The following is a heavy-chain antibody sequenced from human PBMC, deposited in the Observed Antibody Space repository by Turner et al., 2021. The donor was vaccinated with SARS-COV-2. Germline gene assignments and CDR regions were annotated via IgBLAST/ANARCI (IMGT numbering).Heavy chain of an antibody. D-gene: IGHD1-26*01. CDR1: GGTFSSYA. Sequence: QVQLVQSGAEVKKPGSSVKVSCKASGGTFSSYAITWVRQAPGQGLEWMGGIIPIFGTANYAQKFQGRVTITADKSTSTAYMELSSLRSEDTAVYYCARHFSGTYSDRGAFDYWGQGTLVIVSS. CDR2: IIPIFGTA. V-gene: IGHV1-69*06. CDR3: ARHFSGTYSDRGAFDY. J-gene: IGHJ4*02.